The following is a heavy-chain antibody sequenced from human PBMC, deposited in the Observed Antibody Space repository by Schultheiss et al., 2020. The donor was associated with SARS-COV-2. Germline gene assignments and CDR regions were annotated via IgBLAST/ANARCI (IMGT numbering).Heavy chain of an antibody. CDR1: GFTFSSYG. CDR3: ARDQVWIAAAGTLDY. J-gene: IGHJ4*02. Sequence: GGSLRLSCAASGFTFSSYGMHWVRQAPGKGLEWVSAISGSGGSTYYADSVKGRFTISRDNAKNSLYLQMNRLRAEDTAVYYCARDQVWIAAAGTLDYWGQGTLVTVSS. CDR2: ISGSGGST. D-gene: IGHD6-13*01. V-gene: IGHV3-21*01.